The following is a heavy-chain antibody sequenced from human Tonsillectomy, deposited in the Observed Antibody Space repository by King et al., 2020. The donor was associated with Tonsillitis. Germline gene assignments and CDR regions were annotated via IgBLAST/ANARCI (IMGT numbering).Heavy chain of an antibody. CDR3: ATNRIAVSNTPYYFEY. V-gene: IGHV3-21*01. Sequence: QLVQSGGGLVKPGGSLRLSCTASGFTFTTYGWNWVRQAPGKGLEWVSFISGNSDYTYLADSVKGRFTISRDNAKHSLYLQMNSLRAEDTAVYFCATNRIAVSNTPYYFEYWGQGSLVTVSS. J-gene: IGHJ4*02. CDR2: ISGNSDYT. CDR1: GFTFTTYG. D-gene: IGHD6-19*01.